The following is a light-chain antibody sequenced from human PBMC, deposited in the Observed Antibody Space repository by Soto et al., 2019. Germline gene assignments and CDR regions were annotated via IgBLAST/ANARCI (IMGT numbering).Light chain of an antibody. CDR3: QQYGSSPRT. CDR1: QSVSNNY. V-gene: IGKV3-20*01. CDR2: GAS. J-gene: IGKJ1*01. Sequence: LAQTRAAVPLAGEESRSRWWRSSQSVSNNYLAWYQQKPGQAPRLLIYGASNRATGIPDRFSGSGSGTDFTLTFSILEPEDFAVYYCQQYGSSPRTFGQGTKVDIK.